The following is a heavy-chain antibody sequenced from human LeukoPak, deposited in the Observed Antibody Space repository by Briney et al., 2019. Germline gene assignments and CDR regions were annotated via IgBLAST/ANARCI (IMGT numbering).Heavy chain of an antibody. Sequence: GGSLRLSCAASGFTFSSYAMSWVRQAPGKGLEWVSAISGSGGSTYYADSVKGRFTISRDNSKNTLYLQMNSLRAEDTAVYYCARTSHKRSAFYHYYYYMDVWGKGTTVTVSS. D-gene: IGHD2-2*01. CDR3: ARTSHKRSAFYHYYYYMDV. CDR1: GFTFSSYA. CDR2: ISGSGGST. J-gene: IGHJ6*03. V-gene: IGHV3-23*01.